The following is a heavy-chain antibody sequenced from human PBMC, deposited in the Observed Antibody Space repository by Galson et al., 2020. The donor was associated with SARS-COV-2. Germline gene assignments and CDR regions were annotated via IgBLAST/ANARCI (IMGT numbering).Heavy chain of an antibody. V-gene: IGHV3-7*04. CDR3: ARRRVRGADY. J-gene: IGHJ4*02. CDR1: GSTISTYS. Sequence: QLGASMKISSAASGSTISTYSMSWVRHAPGKGLERVANIHQDDSEKFYVDSVRGRFTISSDNAKNSLYLQMNSLRAEATAVYYCARRRVRGADYWGQGTLVTVSS. D-gene: IGHD3-3*01. CDR2: IHQDDSEK.